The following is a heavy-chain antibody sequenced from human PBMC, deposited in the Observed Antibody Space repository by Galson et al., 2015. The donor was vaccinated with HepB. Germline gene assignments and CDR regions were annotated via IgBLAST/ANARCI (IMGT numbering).Heavy chain of an antibody. CDR3: AKEGWKVGATHFDY. J-gene: IGHJ4*02. Sequence: SLRLSCAASGFTFSSYAMSWVRQAPGKGLEWVSVISDSGGSTYYADSVKGRFTISRDNSKNTLYLQMNSLRAEDTAVYYCAKEGWKVGATHFDYWGQGTLVTVSS. D-gene: IGHD1-26*01. V-gene: IGHV3-23*01. CDR2: ISDSGGST. CDR1: GFTFSSYA.